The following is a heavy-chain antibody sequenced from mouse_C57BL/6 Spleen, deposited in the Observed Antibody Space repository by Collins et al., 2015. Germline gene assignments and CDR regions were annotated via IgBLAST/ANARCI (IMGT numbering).Heavy chain of an antibody. J-gene: IGHJ4*01. V-gene: IGHV3-6*02. Sequence: DVQLQESGPGLVKPSQSLSLTCSVTGYSITGGYYWNWIRQFPGNKLEWMGYISYDGSNNYKPSLKNRISITRDTSKNQFFLKLNSVTTEDTATYYCAWGIITTAMDYWGQGTSVTVSS. CDR1: GYSITGGYY. CDR2: ISYDGSN. D-gene: IGHD2-12*01. CDR3: AWGIITTAMDY.